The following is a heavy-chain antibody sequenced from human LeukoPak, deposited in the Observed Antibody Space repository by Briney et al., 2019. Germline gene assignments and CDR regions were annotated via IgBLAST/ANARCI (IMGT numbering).Heavy chain of an antibody. Sequence: PGGSLRLSCAASGFTFSNCGMSLVRQTPGRGWEWVSAISGSGDSTYYADSVKGRFTISRDNYKNTLYLQMNSLRAEDTAVYYCASHYGSGSWNWLDPWGQGTLVTVSS. V-gene: IGHV3-23*01. J-gene: IGHJ5*02. CDR3: ASHYGSGSWNWLDP. CDR1: GFTFSNCG. D-gene: IGHD3-10*01. CDR2: ISGSGDST.